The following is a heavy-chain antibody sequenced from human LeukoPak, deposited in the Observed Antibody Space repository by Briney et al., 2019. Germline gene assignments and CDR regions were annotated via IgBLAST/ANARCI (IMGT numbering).Heavy chain of an antibody. CDR3: ARGLRYQSRMDV. V-gene: IGHV4-34*01. Sequence: PSETLSLTCAVYGGSFSGYYWSWIRQPPGKGLEWIGEINHSGSTNYNPSLKSRVTISVDTSKNQFSLKLSSVTAADTAVYYCARGLRYQSRMDVWGKGTTVTVSS. D-gene: IGHD3-9*01. CDR1: GGSFSGYY. CDR2: INHSGST. J-gene: IGHJ6*04.